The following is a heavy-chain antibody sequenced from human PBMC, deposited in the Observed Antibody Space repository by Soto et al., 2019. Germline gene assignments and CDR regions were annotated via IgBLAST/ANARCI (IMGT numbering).Heavy chain of an antibody. CDR3: AKYLGRYYYYGLDV. D-gene: IGHD7-27*01. J-gene: IGHJ6*02. CDR2: ISGSAGST. V-gene: IGHV3-23*01. Sequence: EVQLLESGGDLVQPGGSLRLSCAASGFTFSSYAMSWVRQAPGKGLEWVSVISGSAGSTYYADSVKGRFTISRDNYKNTLYLQMKSMRADGTALYYCAKYLGRYYYYGLDVWGQGTTVTVSS. CDR1: GFTFSSYA.